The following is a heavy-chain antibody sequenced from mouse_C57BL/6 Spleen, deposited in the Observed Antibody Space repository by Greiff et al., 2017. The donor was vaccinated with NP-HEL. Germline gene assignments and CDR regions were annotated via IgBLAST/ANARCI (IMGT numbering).Heavy chain of an antibody. CDR2: INPNNGGT. Sequence: EVQLQQSGPELVKPGASVTISCKASGYTFTDYYMNWVKQSHGKSLEWIGDINPNNGGTSYNQKFKGKATLTVDKSSSTAYMELRSLTSEDSAVYYCARRDITTVAGFDYWGQGTTLTVSS. CDR3: ARRDITTVAGFDY. CDR1: GYTFTDYY. J-gene: IGHJ2*01. V-gene: IGHV1-26*01. D-gene: IGHD1-1*01.